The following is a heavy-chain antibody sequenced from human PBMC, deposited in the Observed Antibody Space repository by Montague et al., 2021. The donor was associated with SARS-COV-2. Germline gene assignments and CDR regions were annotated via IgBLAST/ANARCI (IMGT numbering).Heavy chain of an antibody. CDR1: GGSFSGYY. Sequence: SETLSLTCAVYGGSFSGYYWSWIRQPPGKGLEWIGEINHSGSTNYNPSLKSRVTISVDTSKNQFSLKLSSVTAADTAVYYCARGSSILWWWPFDYWGQGTLVTGSS. CDR2: INHSGST. D-gene: IGHD2-21*01. CDR3: ARGSSILWWWPFDY. J-gene: IGHJ4*02. V-gene: IGHV4-34*01.